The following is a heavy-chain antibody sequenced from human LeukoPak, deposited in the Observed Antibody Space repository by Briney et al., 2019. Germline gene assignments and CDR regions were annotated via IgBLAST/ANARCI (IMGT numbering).Heavy chain of an antibody. CDR2: IYTSGST. V-gene: IGHV4-59*10. Sequence: SETLSLTCAVYSGTFSSYYWSWIRQPAGKGLEWIGRIYTSGSTNYNPSLKSRVTMSVDTSKNQFSLKLSSVTAADTAVYYCARAVGSGSFQTYYYYMDVWGKGTTVTISS. CDR3: ARAVGSGSFQTYYYYMDV. D-gene: IGHD3-10*01. CDR1: SGTFSSYY. J-gene: IGHJ6*03.